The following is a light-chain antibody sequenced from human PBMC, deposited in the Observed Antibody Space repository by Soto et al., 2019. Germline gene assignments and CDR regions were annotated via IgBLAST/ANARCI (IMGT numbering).Light chain of an antibody. Sequence: EIVMTQSPATLSLSPGERATLSCRASQSSSINLAWYQQKPGQAPRLLIYGASTRATGVPARFSGSGSGTEFTLTISSLQSEDFAVYYCQQYNNWPPYTVGQGTKLEI. J-gene: IGKJ2*01. CDR2: GAS. CDR1: QSSSIN. CDR3: QQYNNWPPYT. V-gene: IGKV3-15*01.